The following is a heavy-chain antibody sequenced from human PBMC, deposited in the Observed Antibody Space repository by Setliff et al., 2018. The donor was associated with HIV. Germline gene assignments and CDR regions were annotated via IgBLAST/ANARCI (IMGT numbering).Heavy chain of an antibody. CDR1: GDSITSSSYY. Sequence: SEPLSLTCTVSGDSITSSSYYWGWIRQPPGKGLEWIGSIYYTGSTSYNPSLTSRVSISVDTSTSQFSLKLISVTAADTAVYYCARHPLSRRRRTTVTTVGAFDIWGQGTKVTRLL. CDR2: IYYTGST. D-gene: IGHD4-17*01. CDR3: ARHPLSRRRRTTVTTVGAFDI. V-gene: IGHV4-39*01. J-gene: IGHJ3*02.